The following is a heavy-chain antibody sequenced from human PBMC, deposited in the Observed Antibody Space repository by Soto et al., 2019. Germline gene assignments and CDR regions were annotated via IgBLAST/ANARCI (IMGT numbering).Heavy chain of an antibody. CDR1: LVSISSGDW. CDR3: ATKNVPTPGNY. V-gene: IGHV4-4*02. Sequence: QVQLQESGPGLVEPSGTLSLTCAVSLVSISSGDWWSWVRQSPERGLEYIGEISHSGTTNYNPSPEXXVTISLDASRNQFSLKLTSVTAADTAVYYCATKNVPTPGNYWGQGTLVIVSS. CDR2: ISHSGTT. J-gene: IGHJ4*02. D-gene: IGHD3-10*02.